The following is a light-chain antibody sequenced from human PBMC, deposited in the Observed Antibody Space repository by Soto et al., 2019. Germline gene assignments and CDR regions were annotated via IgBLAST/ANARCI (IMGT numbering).Light chain of an antibody. Sequence: DIVLTQSPGTLSLSPGARAALSCRASETVNSNYLAWYQQKRGQAPRLLTYGASRRATGIPDRFSGSGSGTDFTLTITRLEPEDFAVYYCQQYGSSRTFGQGTKVDIK. V-gene: IGKV3-20*01. CDR1: ETVNSNY. J-gene: IGKJ1*01. CDR2: GAS. CDR3: QQYGSSRT.